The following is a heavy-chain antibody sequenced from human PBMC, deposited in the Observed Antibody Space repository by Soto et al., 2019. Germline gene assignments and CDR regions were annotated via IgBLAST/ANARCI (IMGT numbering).Heavy chain of an antibody. Sequence: EVQLVESGGGLVHPGGSLRLSCAASGFTFSNYAMGWVRQAPGKGLEWVSGISGRGEGTDYADSVKGRFTISRDTTKITLHLQMNSLRAEDTALYYCAKSRGYYASGVFDNRGLGTQVTVSS. CDR2: ISGRGEGT. CDR3: AKSRGYYASGVFDN. V-gene: IGHV3-23*04. J-gene: IGHJ4*02. CDR1: GFTFSNYA. D-gene: IGHD3-3*01.